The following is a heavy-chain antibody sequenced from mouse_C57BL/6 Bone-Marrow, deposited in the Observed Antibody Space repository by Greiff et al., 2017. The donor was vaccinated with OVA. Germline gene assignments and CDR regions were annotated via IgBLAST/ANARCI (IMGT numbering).Heavy chain of an antibody. CDR1: GFTFSSYA. CDR3: TRWVYYYGRPGYFDV. CDR2: ISSGGDYI. D-gene: IGHD1-1*01. J-gene: IGHJ1*03. Sequence: EVKLVESGEGLVKPGGSLKLSCAASGFTFSSYAMSWVRQTPEKRLEWVAYISSGGDYIYYADTVKGRFTISRDNARNTLYLQMSSLKSEDTAMYYCTRWVYYYGRPGYFDVWGTGTTVTVSS. V-gene: IGHV5-9-1*02.